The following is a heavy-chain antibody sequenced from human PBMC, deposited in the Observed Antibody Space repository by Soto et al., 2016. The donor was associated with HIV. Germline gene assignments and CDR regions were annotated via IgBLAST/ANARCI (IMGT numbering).Heavy chain of an antibody. CDR2: INWNGGST. J-gene: IGHJ6*02. D-gene: IGHD3-10*01. CDR1: GFTFDDYG. Sequence: EVQLVESGGGVVRPGGSLRLSCAASGFTFDDYGMSWVRQAPGKGLEWVSGINWNGGSTGYVDSVKGRFTIFRDNAKNSLYLQMNSLRVEDTALYYCARGRGYYYGSGSSKAVYYYGMDVWGQGTTVTVSS. CDR3: ARGRGYYYGSGSSKAVYYYGMDV. V-gene: IGHV3-20*04.